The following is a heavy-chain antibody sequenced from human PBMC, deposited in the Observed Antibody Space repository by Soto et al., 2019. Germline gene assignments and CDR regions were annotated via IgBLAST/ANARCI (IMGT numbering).Heavy chain of an antibody. Sequence: ASVKVSCKASGYTFTSYDINWVRQATGQGLEWMGWMNPNSGNTGYAQKFQGRVTMTRNTSISTAYMELSSLRSEDTAVYYCARGRSSGWLEPPYYHYYYMDVWGKGTTVTVSS. CDR2: MNPNSGNT. J-gene: IGHJ6*03. V-gene: IGHV1-8*01. D-gene: IGHD6-19*01. CDR3: ARGRSSGWLEPPYYHYYYMDV. CDR1: GYTFTSYD.